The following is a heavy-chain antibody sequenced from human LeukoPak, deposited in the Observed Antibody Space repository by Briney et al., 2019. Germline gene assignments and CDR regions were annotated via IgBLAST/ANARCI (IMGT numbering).Heavy chain of an antibody. D-gene: IGHD3-22*01. J-gene: IGHJ4*02. CDR3: ARAYYYDSSGYVFDY. CDR2: IYTSGST. Sequence: SQTLSLTCTVSGGSLSSGSYYWTWIRQPAGKELEWIGRIYTSGSTNYNPSLKSRVTISVDTSKNQFSLKLSSVTAADTAVYLCARAYYYDSSGYVFDYWGQGTLVTVSS. V-gene: IGHV4-61*02. CDR1: GGSLSSGSYY.